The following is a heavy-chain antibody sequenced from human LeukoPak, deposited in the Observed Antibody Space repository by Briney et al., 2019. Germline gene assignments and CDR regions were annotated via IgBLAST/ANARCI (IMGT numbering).Heavy chain of an antibody. J-gene: IGHJ4*02. V-gene: IGHV3-21*01. CDR2: ISSSSSYI. CDR3: ARVLGRDGYIPDY. CDR1: GFTFNNYA. D-gene: IGHD5-24*01. Sequence: GGSLRLSCAASGFTFNNYAMNWVRQAPGKGLEWVSSISSSSSYIYYADSVKGRFTISRDNAKNSLYLQMNSLRAEDTAVYYCARVLGRDGYIPDYWGQGTLVTVSS.